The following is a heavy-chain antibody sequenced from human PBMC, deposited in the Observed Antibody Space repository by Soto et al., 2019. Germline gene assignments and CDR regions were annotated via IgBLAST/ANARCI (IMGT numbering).Heavy chain of an antibody. J-gene: IGHJ4*02. CDR2: INGEGDYT. CDR1: GFSFSNYW. V-gene: IGHV3-74*01. CDR3: ARERGGYSSDF. D-gene: IGHD2-15*01. Sequence: EVQLVESGGGLVQPGGSLRLSCAASGFSFSNYWMHWIRQVPGKGLVWVSRINGEGDYTNYADSVKGRFTISRDNAKNTLYLQMNSLRAEDTAVYYCARERGGYSSDFWGQGTLVTVSS.